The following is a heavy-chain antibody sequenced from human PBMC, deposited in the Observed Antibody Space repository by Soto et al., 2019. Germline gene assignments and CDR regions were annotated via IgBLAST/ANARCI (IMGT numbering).Heavy chain of an antibody. V-gene: IGHV3-30-3*01. J-gene: IGHJ4*02. CDR2: ISYDGSNK. Sequence: QVQLVESGGGVVQPGRSLRLSCAASGFTFSSYAMHWVRQAPGKGLEWVAVISYDGSNKYYADSVKGRFTISRDSSKNTLYLQMNSLRAEDTAVYYCARDRGIASGHNDYWGQGTLVTVSS. D-gene: IGHD3-10*01. CDR1: GFTFSSYA. CDR3: ARDRGIASGHNDY.